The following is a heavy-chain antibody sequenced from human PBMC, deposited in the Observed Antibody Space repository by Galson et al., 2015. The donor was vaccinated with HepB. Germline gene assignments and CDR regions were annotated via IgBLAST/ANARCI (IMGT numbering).Heavy chain of an antibody. D-gene: IGHD1-26*01. V-gene: IGHV1-69*10. CDR2: IIPILGIA. J-gene: IGHJ5*02. CDR3: AREYIVGNWFDP. Sequence: SVKVSCKASGGTFSSYAISWVRQAPGQGLEWMGGIIPILGIANYAQKFQGRVTITADKSTSTAYMELSSLRSEDTAVYYCAREYIVGNWFDPWGQGTLVTVSS. CDR1: GGTFSSYA.